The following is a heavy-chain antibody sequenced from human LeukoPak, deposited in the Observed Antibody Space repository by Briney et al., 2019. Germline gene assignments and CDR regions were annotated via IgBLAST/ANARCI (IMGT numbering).Heavy chain of an antibody. CDR3: ARAGTGSSGYYYNWFDP. CDR2: IIPIFGTA. Sequence: SVKVSCKASGGTFSSYAISWVRQAPGQGLEWMGGIIPIFGTANYAQKFQGRVTITAGESTSTAYMELSSLRSEDTAVYYCARAGTGSSGYYYNWFDPWGQGTLVTVSS. V-gene: IGHV1-69*13. J-gene: IGHJ5*02. CDR1: GGTFSSYA. D-gene: IGHD3-22*01.